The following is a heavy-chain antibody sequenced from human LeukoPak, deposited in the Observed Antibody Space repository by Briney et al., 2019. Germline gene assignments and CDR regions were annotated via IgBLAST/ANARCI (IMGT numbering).Heavy chain of an antibody. D-gene: IGHD3-16*01. CDR3: ARDASKGLDY. V-gene: IGHV1-46*01. CDR2: INPSGGSA. CDR1: GYTFTSYY. J-gene: IGHJ4*02. Sequence: ASVKVSCKAFGYTFTSYYMHWVRQAPGQGLEWMGIINPSGGSASYAQKFQGRVTMTRDTSTSTVYMELSSLRSEDTAVYYCARDASKGLDYWGQGTLVTVSS.